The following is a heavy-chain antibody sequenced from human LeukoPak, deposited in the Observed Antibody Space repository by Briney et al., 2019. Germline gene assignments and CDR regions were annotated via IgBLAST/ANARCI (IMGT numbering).Heavy chain of an antibody. CDR3: TRDRYADRDSFDI. V-gene: IGHV3-48*03. D-gene: IGHD2-8*01. CDR2: ISTSGSTT. CDR1: GFSFSNHE. Sequence: GGSLRLSCVGSGFSFSNHEMSWVRQAPGKGLEWILYISTSGSTTFYADSVKGRFTISRDNAKNSLYVQMNSLRAEDTAIYYCTRDRYADRDSFDIWGQGTMVTVSS. J-gene: IGHJ3*02.